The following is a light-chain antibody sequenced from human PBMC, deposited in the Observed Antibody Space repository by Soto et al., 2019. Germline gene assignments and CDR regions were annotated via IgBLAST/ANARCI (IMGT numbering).Light chain of an antibody. CDR3: SSYTTSSTYV. CDR2: DVS. Sequence: QSVLTQPASVSGSPGQSITISCTGTSSDVGCYNYVSWYQQHPGKAPKLMICDVSDRPSGISNRFSGSKSGNTASLTISGLQAEDEADYYCSSYTTSSTYVFGTGTKLTVL. CDR1: SSDVGCYNY. V-gene: IGLV2-14*01. J-gene: IGLJ1*01.